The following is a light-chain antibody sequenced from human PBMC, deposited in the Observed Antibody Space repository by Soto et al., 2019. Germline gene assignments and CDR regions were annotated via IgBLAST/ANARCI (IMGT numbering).Light chain of an antibody. CDR1: RDVGSD. Sequence: QMTQSPSSLSASVGEKIIITCRASRDVGSDVSWYQQKPGQAPRLLIYAASNLYTGVPSRFSGSRSGTEVTLTISSMQPEEFAAYYCLQEYDDSWTFGQGTKVEIK. J-gene: IGKJ1*01. CDR3: LQEYDDSWT. V-gene: IGKV1-6*01. CDR2: AAS.